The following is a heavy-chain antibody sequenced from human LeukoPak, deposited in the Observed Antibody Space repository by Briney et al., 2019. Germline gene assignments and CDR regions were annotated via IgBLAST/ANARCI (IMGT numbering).Heavy chain of an antibody. J-gene: IGHJ4*02. D-gene: IGHD3-10*01. V-gene: IGHV1-18*01. CDR3: ARGLWFGESRYYFDY. CDR2: ISAYNGNT. Sequence: ASVKVSCKASGYTFTSYGISWVRQAPGRGLEWMGWISAYNGNTNYAQKLQGRVTMTTDTSTSTAYMELRSLRSDDTAVYYCARGLWFGESRYYFDYWGQGTLVTVSS. CDR1: GYTFTSYG.